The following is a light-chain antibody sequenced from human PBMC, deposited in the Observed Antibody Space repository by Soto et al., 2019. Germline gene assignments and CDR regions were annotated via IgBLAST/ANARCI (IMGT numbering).Light chain of an antibody. Sequence: QSVLTQPRSVSGSPGRSVNISCTGTSSDVGGFHFVSWYQQHPGRAPTLIIFDVTARPSGVPDRFSGSKSGNTASLTISGLQADDEADYYCCSYAGSFTFVFGGGTKVTVL. V-gene: IGLV2-11*01. CDR2: DVT. J-gene: IGLJ2*01. CDR3: CSYAGSFTFV. CDR1: SSDVGGFHF.